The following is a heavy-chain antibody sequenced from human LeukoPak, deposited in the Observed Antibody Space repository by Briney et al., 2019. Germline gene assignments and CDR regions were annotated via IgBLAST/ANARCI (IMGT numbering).Heavy chain of an antibody. CDR3: ARGRIITIYGVDHHDAYDF. J-gene: IGHJ3*01. CDR2: ISSDNDKT. Sequence: ASVKVSCKASGYTFSSYGISWVRQAPGQGLEWMGWISSDNDKTNYGQKFQSRVTMTTDTSTTTVYMELRSLRSDDTAVYYCARGRIITIYGVDHHDAYDFWGQGTMVTVSS. V-gene: IGHV1-18*01. D-gene: IGHD3-3*01. CDR1: GYTFSSYG.